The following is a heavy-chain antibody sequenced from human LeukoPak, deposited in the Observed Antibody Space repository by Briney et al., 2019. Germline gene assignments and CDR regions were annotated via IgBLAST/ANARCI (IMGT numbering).Heavy chain of an antibody. CDR2: IKSKTDGGTT. V-gene: IGHV3-15*01. CDR3: TTVYCTNGVYYTSDY. CDR1: GFTFSNAW. D-gene: IGHD2-8*01. Sequence: GGSLRLSCAASGFTFSNAWMSWVRQAPGKGLEWVGRIKSKTDGGTTDYAAPVKGRFTISRDDSKNTLYLQMNSLKTEDTAVYYCTTVYCTNGVYYTSDYWGQGALVTVSS. J-gene: IGHJ4*02.